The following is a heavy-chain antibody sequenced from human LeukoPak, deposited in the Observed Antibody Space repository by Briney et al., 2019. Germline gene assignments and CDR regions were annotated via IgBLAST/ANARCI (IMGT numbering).Heavy chain of an antibody. CDR1: GFTFSSYA. J-gene: IGHJ4*02. V-gene: IGHV3-23*01. Sequence: GGSLRLSCAASGFTFSSYAMSWVRQAPGKGLEWVSAISGSGGSTYYADSVKGRFTISRDNSKNTLYLQMNSLRGEDTAVYYCAPWVVVPAAMVPRYWGQGTLVTVSS. CDR3: APWVVVPAAMVPRY. CDR2: ISGSGGST. D-gene: IGHD2-2*01.